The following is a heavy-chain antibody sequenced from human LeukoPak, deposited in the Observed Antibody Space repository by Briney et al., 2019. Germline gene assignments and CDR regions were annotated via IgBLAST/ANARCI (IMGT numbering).Heavy chain of an antibody. D-gene: IGHD1-26*01. CDR3: ARDSGDTTVPHFDY. J-gene: IGHJ4*02. Sequence: GGSLRLSCAASGFTFSSYSMNWVRQAPGKGLEWVSSISSSSSYIYYADSVKGRFTISRDNAKNSLYLQMNSLRAEDTAVYYCARDSGDTTVPHFDYWGQGTLVTVSS. CDR1: GFTFSSYS. V-gene: IGHV3-21*01. CDR2: ISSSSSYI.